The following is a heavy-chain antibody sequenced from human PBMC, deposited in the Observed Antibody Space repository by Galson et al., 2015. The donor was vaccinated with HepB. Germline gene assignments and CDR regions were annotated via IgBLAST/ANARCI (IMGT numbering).Heavy chain of an antibody. CDR1: GGTFSSHT. CDR3: AREGTYYDFWSGYDP. J-gene: IGHJ4*02. D-gene: IGHD3-3*01. Sequence: SVKVSCKASGGTFSSHTISWVRQAPGQGLEWMGGIIPLFGSGNYAQKFQGRVTMTRDTSTSTVYMELSSLRSEDTAVYYCAREGTYYDFWSGYDPWGQGTLVTVSS. V-gene: IGHV1-69*05. CDR2: IIPLFGSG.